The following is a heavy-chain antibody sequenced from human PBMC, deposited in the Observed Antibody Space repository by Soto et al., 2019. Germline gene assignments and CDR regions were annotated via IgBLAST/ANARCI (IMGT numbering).Heavy chain of an antibody. D-gene: IGHD2-15*01. Sequence: SGPTLVNPTQTLTLTCTFSGFSLSTSGVGVGWIRQPPGKALEWLALIYWNDDKRYSPSLKSRLTITKDTSKNQVVLTMTNIDPVDTATYYCARPYCSGGSCRWFFDLWGRGTLVTVSS. CDR3: ARPYCSGGSCRWFFDL. V-gene: IGHV2-5*01. CDR2: IYWNDDK. J-gene: IGHJ2*01. CDR1: GFSLSTSGVG.